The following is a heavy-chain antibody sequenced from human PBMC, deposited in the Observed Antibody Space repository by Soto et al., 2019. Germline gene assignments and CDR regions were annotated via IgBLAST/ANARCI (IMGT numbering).Heavy chain of an antibody. D-gene: IGHD4-17*01. CDR2: IYSGGGT. V-gene: IGHV3-66*01. CDR3: ATRMTTAPY. Sequence: EVRLVQSGGGLVQPGGSLRLSCAASRFIFSANYMSWVRQAPGKGLEWVSPIYSGGGTDYAESVKGRFTISRDNSKNTLYLQMNSLKAEDTGIYYCATRMTTAPYWGQGTVVTVSS. J-gene: IGHJ4*02. CDR1: RFIFSANY.